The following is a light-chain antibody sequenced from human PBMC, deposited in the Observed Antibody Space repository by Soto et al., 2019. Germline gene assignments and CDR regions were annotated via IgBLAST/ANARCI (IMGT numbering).Light chain of an antibody. Sequence: QSVLTQPPSASGTPGQRVTISCSGSYSNIGGKTVNWYQQLPGAAPRLLIYSDNQRPSGVPDRFPGSKSATSASLAISGLQSDDEANYYCAAWDDSLNGPVVFGGGTKLTVL. CDR1: YSNIGGKT. J-gene: IGLJ2*01. V-gene: IGLV1-44*01. CDR3: AAWDDSLNGPVV. CDR2: SDN.